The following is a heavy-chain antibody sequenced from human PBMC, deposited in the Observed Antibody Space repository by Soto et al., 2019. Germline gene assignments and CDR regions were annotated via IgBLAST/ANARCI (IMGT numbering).Heavy chain of an antibody. CDR1: GFTFSDYY. V-gene: IGHV3-11*01. Sequence: PGGSLRLSCAASGFTFSDYYMSWIRQAPGKGLEWLAYISGGGTTIYHAGPAKGRFTISRDNAKTSVYLQMNSLRAEDTAVYYCARDRARTLVTPFEYWGQGTLVTVSS. J-gene: IGHJ4*02. D-gene: IGHD2-15*01. CDR3: ARDRARTLVTPFEY. CDR2: ISGGGTTI.